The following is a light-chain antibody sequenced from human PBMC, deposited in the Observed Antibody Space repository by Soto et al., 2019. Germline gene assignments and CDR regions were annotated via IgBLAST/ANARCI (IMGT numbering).Light chain of an antibody. CDR3: QQYNSYSSAT. CDR1: QSISSW. V-gene: IGKV1-5*01. CDR2: DAS. Sequence: EIQMTQSPSTLSASVGDRVTITCRASQSISSWLAWYQQKPGKAPKLLIYDASSLESGVPSRFSGSGSGTEFTLKISSLQPDDFATYHCQQYNSYSSATFGQGTKVEIK. J-gene: IGKJ1*01.